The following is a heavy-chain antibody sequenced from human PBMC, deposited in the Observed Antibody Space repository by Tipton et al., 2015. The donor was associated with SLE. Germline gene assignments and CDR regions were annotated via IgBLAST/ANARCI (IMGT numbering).Heavy chain of an antibody. Sequence: GLVKPSETLSLTCNVSGGSISSHYWSWIRQPPGKGLEWIEYIYYSGSTNYNPSLKSRVTISVDTSKNQFSLKLSSVTAADTAVYYCARGVLSSSWTLDGMDVWGQGTTVTVSS. D-gene: IGHD6-13*01. CDR1: GGSISSHY. CDR3: ARGVLSSSWTLDGMDV. CDR2: IYYSGST. J-gene: IGHJ6*02. V-gene: IGHV4-59*11.